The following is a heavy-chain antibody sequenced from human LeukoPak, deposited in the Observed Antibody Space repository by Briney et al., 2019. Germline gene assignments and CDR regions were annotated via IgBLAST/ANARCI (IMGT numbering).Heavy chain of an antibody. CDR1: GFTVSGNY. V-gene: IGHV3-53*01. CDR2: IYSGGST. CDR3: AKDRPSQAWA. Sequence: GGSLRLSCAASGFTVSGNYMTWVREAPGEGLEWVSVIYSGGSTYYADSVKGRFTISRDTSKNTLYLQMSSLRAAEKAVYYSAKDRPSQAWAGGKGTTVTVSS. J-gene: IGHJ6*03. D-gene: IGHD3-16*01.